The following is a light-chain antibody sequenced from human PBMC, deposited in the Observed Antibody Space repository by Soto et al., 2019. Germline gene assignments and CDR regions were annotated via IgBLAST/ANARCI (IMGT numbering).Light chain of an antibody. V-gene: IGKV3-11*01. CDR1: QSVSSY. CDR2: DAS. J-gene: IGKJ2*01. Sequence: EIVLTQSPATLSLSPGERATLSCRASQSVSSYLAWYQQKPGQAPRLLIYDASNRATGIPARFSGSGSGTDFTLTISSLEPEDFAFYYCQQRSNWPRTFGQGTKLDIK. CDR3: QQRSNWPRT.